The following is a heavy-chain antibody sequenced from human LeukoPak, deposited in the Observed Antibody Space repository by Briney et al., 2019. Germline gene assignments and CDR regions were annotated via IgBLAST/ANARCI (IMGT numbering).Heavy chain of an antibody. Sequence: HPGRSLRLSCAASGFTFSSYGMHWVRQAPGKGLEWVAVISYDGSNKYYADSVKGRFTISRDNSKNTLYLQMNSLRAEDTAVYYCAKVADVTLVVPAADFDYWGQGTLVTVSS. CDR1: GFTFSSYG. J-gene: IGHJ4*02. CDR2: ISYDGSNK. CDR3: AKVADVTLVVPAADFDY. D-gene: IGHD2-2*01. V-gene: IGHV3-30*18.